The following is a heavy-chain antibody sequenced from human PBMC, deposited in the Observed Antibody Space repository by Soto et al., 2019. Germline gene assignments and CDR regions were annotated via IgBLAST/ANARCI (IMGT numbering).Heavy chain of an antibody. J-gene: IGHJ4*02. CDR2: ISGSGGST. Sequence: EVQLLESGGGSVQPGGSLRLSCATSGFTFSSYAMSWVRQAPGKGLEWVSAISGSGGSTNYADSAEGPFTISRDNSKITLYPEMISLSAEDTAAYYSPRAGGIAVPGSHLDYWGQGTLVTVAS. CDR1: GFTFSSYA. CDR3: PRAGGIAVPGSHLDY. V-gene: IGHV3-23*01. D-gene: IGHD6-19*01.